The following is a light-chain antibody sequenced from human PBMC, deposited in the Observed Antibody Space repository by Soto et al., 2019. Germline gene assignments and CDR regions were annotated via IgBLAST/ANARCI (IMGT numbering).Light chain of an antibody. Sequence: DIQMTQSPSSLSASVGDRVTITCRASQGISNYIAWYQQKPGKAPKLLIYAASTLQSGVPSRFSGSGSGTDFTITINSLQTEDVATYSGQKYSSVPLFGPGTKVDIK. V-gene: IGKV1-27*01. CDR2: AAS. CDR3: QKYSSVPL. CDR1: QGISNY. J-gene: IGKJ3*01.